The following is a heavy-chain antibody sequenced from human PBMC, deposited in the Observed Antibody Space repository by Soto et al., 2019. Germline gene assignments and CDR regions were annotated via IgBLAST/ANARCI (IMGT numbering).Heavy chain of an antibody. V-gene: IGHV1-8*01. Sequence: QVQLVQSGAEVKKPGASVKVSCKASGYTFTSYDINWVRQATGQGLEGMGWMNPNSGNTGYAQKFQGRVTINRNTSKSTGYKELSSLRSDDPAVYYCARSTNDYGDRNWGQGTLVTVPS. J-gene: IGHJ4*02. CDR2: MNPNSGNT. CDR1: GYTFTSYD. D-gene: IGHD4-17*01. CDR3: ARSTNDYGDRN.